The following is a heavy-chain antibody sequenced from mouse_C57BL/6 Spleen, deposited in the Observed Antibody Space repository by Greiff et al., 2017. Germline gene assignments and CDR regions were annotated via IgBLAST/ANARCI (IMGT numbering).Heavy chain of an antibody. CDR2: IHPNSGST. J-gene: IGHJ2*01. V-gene: IGHV1-64*01. D-gene: IGHD2-4*01. Sequence: QVQLQQPGAELVKPGASVKLSCKASGYTFTSYWMHWVKQRPGQGLEWIGMIHPNSGSTNYNEKFKSKATLTVDKSSSTAYMQLSSLTSEDSAVYYCARSLYYDYEGVDFDYWGQGTTLTVSS. CDR3: ARSLYYDYEGVDFDY. CDR1: GYTFTSYW.